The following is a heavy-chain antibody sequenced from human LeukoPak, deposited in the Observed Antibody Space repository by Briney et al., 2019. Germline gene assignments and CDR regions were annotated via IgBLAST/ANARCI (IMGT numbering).Heavy chain of an antibody. CDR2: IIPIFGTA. J-gene: IGHJ6*02. CDR3: ARINRSGMDV. V-gene: IGHV1-69*06. D-gene: IGHD2/OR15-2a*01. Sequence: GASVKVSCKASGGTFSSYAISWVRQAPGQGLEWMGGIIPIFGTANYAQKFQDRVTITADKSTSTAYMELSSLRSEDTAVYYCARINRSGMDVWGQGTTVTVSS. CDR1: GGTFSSYA.